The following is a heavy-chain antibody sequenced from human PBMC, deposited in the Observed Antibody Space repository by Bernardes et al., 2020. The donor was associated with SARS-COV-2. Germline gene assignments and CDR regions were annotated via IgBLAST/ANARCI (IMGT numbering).Heavy chain of an antibody. V-gene: IGHV3-53*05. J-gene: IGHJ6*02. D-gene: IGHD6-19*01. Sequence: GGSLRLSCAASGFTLSNNFLTWVRQAPGRGLEWVSVIYGGGSTYYADSVKGRFTISRDNFKNTLYLQMGSLRPEDTAVYYCARADFSGWDPDYGLDVWGQGTTVTVSS. CDR1: GFTLSNNF. CDR3: ARADFSGWDPDYGLDV. CDR2: IYGGGST.